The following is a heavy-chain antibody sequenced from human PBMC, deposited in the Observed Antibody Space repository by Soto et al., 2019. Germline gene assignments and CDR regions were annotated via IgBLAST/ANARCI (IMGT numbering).Heavy chain of an antibody. CDR2: IRSQAYGGTR. CDR1: GFTFGDYA. V-gene: IGHV3-49*03. CDR3: SSCSSTGCYHRFDP. Sequence: PGGSLRLSCTASGFTFGDYAMSWFRQAPGKGLQWVGFIRSQAYGGTRDYAASVKGRFTISRDDSKSIAYLQVNSLKTEDTAVYYCSSCSSTGCYHRFDPWGQGTLVTVSS. J-gene: IGHJ5*02. D-gene: IGHD2-2*01.